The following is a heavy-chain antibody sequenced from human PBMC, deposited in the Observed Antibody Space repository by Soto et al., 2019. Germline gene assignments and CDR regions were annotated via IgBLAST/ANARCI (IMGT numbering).Heavy chain of an antibody. V-gene: IGHV5-51*01. D-gene: IGHD3-22*01. CDR1: GYGFPTYW. CDR2: IYPGDSDT. CDR3: ARHYYDGNGYYPET. Sequence: EVQLVQSGAEVKKPGDSLKISCKGSGYGFPTYWIGWLRQMTGKGLEWMGIIYPGDSDTRYSPSFQGQVTFSADKSLSTAYLQWRSLKASDSAIYYCARHYYDGNGYYPETWGQGTLVTVSP. J-gene: IGHJ5*02.